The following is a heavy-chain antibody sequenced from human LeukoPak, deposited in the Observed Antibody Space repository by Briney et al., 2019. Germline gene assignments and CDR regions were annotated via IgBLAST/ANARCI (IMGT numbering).Heavy chain of an antibody. D-gene: IGHD1-26*01. J-gene: IGHJ4*02. CDR2: ISSDGSTK. CDR3: AKDLSGNYRAYFDY. V-gene: IGHV3-30*18. Sequence: PARSLRLSCAASGLTFSTYDMHWVRQTPGKGLEWVAVISSDGSTKYYADSVKGRFTISRDNSKNTLYLQMNSLRAEDTAVYYCAKDLSGNYRAYFDYWGQGTLVTVSS. CDR1: GLTFSTYD.